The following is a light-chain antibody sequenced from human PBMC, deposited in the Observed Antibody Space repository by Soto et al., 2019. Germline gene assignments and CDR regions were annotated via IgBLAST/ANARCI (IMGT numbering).Light chain of an antibody. CDR2: EVS. CDR1: SSDVGGYNF. V-gene: IGLV2-14*01. J-gene: IGLJ2*01. CDR3: TSYTSINTVL. Sequence: QSVLTQPASVSGSPGQSITISCTGTSSDVGGYNFVSWYQQHPGKAPKLMIYEVSHRPSGVSNRFSGSKSGNTASLTISGLQTEDEANYYCTSYTSINTVLFGGGTKLTVL.